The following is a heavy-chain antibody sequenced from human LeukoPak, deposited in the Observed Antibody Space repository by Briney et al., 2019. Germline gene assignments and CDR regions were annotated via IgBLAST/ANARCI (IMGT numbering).Heavy chain of an antibody. D-gene: IGHD3-3*02. Sequence: SETLSLTCTVSGASVSDYYWSWVRQPAGKGLEWIGRIFTTGSTDYNPSLKSRVTMSRDRSKNQLFLTLTSVTAADTAVYYYARASDSIFSYYYHMDLWGKGITVTVSS. CDR1: GASVSDYY. CDR3: ARASDSIFSYYYHMDL. CDR2: IFTTGST. J-gene: IGHJ6*03. V-gene: IGHV4-4*07.